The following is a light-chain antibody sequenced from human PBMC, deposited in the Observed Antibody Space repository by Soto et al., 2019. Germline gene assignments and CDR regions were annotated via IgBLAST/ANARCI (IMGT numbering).Light chain of an antibody. J-gene: IGKJ4*01. CDR2: GAS. CDR3: QQYNNWPPLT. V-gene: IGKV3-15*01. Sequence: EIVMTQSPDTLSVSPGERATRSCRASQSVSSKLAWYQQKPGQAPRLLIYGASTRATGIPARFSGSGSGTEFTLNISSLQSEDFAFYYCQQYNNWPPLTFGGGTKVEIK. CDR1: QSVSSK.